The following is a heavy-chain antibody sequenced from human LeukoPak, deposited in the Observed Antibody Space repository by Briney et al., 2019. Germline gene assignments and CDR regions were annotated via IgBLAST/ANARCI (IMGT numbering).Heavy chain of an antibody. V-gene: IGHV3-23*01. Sequence: PGGSLRLSCAASGFTFSSYAMSWVRQAPGKGLEWVSAISGSGGSPYYADSVKGRFTISRDNSKNTLYLQMNSLRAEDTAVYYCAKDRTYIVVVPADDAFDIWGQGTMVTVSS. CDR3: AKDRTYIVVVPADDAFDI. J-gene: IGHJ3*02. CDR1: GFTFSSYA. D-gene: IGHD2-2*01. CDR2: ISGSGGSP.